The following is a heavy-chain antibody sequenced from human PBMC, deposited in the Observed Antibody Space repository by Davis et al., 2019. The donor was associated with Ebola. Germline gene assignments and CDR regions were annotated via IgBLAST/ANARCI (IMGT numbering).Heavy chain of an antibody. CDR3: ARRMTTVSYFDF. J-gene: IGHJ4*02. CDR2: TNNDGGHT. V-gene: IGHV3-74*01. CDR1: GFSFSTYW. D-gene: IGHD4-11*01. Sequence: PGGSLRLSCAASGFSFSTYWMHWVRQAPGKGLVWVSRTNNDGGHTSYAESVKGRFTMFRDNAKNTLYLQMNSLKTEDTATYYCARRMTTVSYFDFWGQGTLVTVSS.